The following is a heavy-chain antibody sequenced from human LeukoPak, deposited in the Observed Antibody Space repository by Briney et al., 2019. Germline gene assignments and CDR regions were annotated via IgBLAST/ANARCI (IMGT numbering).Heavy chain of an antibody. D-gene: IGHD1-1*01. Sequence: ASVKVSCKASGYTFTGYYMHWVRQAPGQGLEWMGRINPNSGGTNYAQKFQGRVTMTRDTSLSTAYMELSRLRSDDTAVYYCARERETGTVPGWFDPWGQGTLVTVSS. V-gene: IGHV1-2*06. CDR1: GYTFTGYY. CDR2: INPNSGGT. J-gene: IGHJ5*02. CDR3: ARERETGTVPGWFDP.